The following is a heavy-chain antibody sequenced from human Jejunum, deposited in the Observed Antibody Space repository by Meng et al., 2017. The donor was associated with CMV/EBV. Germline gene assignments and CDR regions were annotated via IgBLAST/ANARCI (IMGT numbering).Heavy chain of an antibody. J-gene: IGHJ4*02. CDR1: GFSLSTSEVS. CDR2: IYWDDDK. CDR3: VHGKLRSPFDY. Sequence: CTFSGFSLSTSEVSVGWIRQPPGKALEWLALIYWDDDKRYSPSLKSRLTITKDTSKNQVVLTMTNMDPVDTATYYCVHGKLRSPFDYWGQGTLVTVSS. D-gene: IGHD3-3*01. V-gene: IGHV2-5*02.